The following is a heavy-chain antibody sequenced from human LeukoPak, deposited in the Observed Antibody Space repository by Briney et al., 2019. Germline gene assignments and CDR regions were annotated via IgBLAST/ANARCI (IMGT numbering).Heavy chain of an antibody. V-gene: IGHV4-4*07. D-gene: IGHD1-26*01. CDR1: GGSISSYY. CDR2: IYTSGST. Sequence: SETLSLTCTVSGGSISSYYWSWIRQPAGKGLEWIGRIYTSGSTNYNPSLKSRVTMSVDTSKNQFSLKLSSVTAADTAVYYCARDHGWELPRYFDYWGQGTLVTVSS. J-gene: IGHJ4*02. CDR3: ARDHGWELPRYFDY.